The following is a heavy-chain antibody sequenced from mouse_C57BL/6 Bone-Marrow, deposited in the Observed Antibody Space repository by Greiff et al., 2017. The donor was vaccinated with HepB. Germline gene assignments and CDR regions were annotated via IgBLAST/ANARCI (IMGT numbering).Heavy chain of an antibody. J-gene: IGHJ3*01. V-gene: IGHV1-22*01. CDR3: ARGIYLAWFAY. CDR1: GYTFTDYN. CDR2: INPNNGGT. Sequence: EVQGVESGPELVKPGASVKMSCKASGYTFTDYNMHWVKQSHGKSLEWIGYINPNNGGTSYNQKFKGKATLTVNKSSSTAYMELRSLTSEDSAVYYCARGIYLAWFAYWGQGTLVTVSA. D-gene: IGHD1-3*01.